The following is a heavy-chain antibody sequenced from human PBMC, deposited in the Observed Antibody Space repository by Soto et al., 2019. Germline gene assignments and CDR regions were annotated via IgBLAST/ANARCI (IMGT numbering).Heavy chain of an antibody. CDR1: GGTFSSYA. D-gene: IGHD3-22*01. J-gene: IGHJ4*02. CDR3: SRGSPDYYDSRGYSLAY. Sequence: QVQLVQSGAEVKKPGSSVKVSCKASGGTFSSYAISWVRQAPGQGLEWMGGIIPIFGTANYAQKFQGRVTITADESTRRSCMELCSLKSDVTAVYYCSRGSPDYYDSRGYSLAYWGQGTLVTVSS. CDR2: IIPIFGTA. V-gene: IGHV1-69*01.